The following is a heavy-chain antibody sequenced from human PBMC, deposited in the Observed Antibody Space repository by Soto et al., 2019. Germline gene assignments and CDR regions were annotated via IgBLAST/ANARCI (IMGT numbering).Heavy chain of an antibody. D-gene: IGHD2-2*01. J-gene: IGHJ4*02. Sequence: SVKVSCKASGGTFSSYAISWVRQAPGQGLEWMGGIVPIFGTANYAQKFQGRVTITADKSTSTAYMELSSLRSEDTAVYYCARGRQFVVVPAAPTYYFDYWGQGTLVTVSS. CDR1: GGTFSSYA. CDR2: IVPIFGTA. V-gene: IGHV1-69*06. CDR3: ARGRQFVVVPAAPTYYFDY.